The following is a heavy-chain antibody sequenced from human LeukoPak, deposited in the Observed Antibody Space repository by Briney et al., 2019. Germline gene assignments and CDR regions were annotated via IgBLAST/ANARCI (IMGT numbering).Heavy chain of an antibody. D-gene: IGHD3-10*01. CDR2: ISGDGDNT. J-gene: IGHJ5*02. CDR3: VKDNLWFGFDP. Sequence: PGGSLRLSCAASGFTFDDYAMHWVRQAPGKGLEWVSLISGDGDNTDYADSVKGRFTISRDNSKNPLYLQMNSLRTDDTALYYCVKDNLWFGFDPWGQGTLVTVSS. CDR1: GFTFDDYA. V-gene: IGHV3-43*02.